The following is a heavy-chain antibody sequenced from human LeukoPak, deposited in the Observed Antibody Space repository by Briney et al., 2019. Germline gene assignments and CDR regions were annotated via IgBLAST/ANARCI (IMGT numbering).Heavy chain of an antibody. Sequence: GGSLRLSCAASGVTFSSDAISWVRQAPGKGREWVSAISVSGGSTYYRDSVKGRVTISRDNSKNTLYLEVDRLRAEGAAVYYCAKDLSPYGSGSCWFDYWGQGTLVTVSS. CDR2: ISVSGGST. J-gene: IGHJ4*02. CDR1: GVTFSSDA. CDR3: AKDLSPYGSGSCWFDY. D-gene: IGHD3-10*01. V-gene: IGHV3-23*01.